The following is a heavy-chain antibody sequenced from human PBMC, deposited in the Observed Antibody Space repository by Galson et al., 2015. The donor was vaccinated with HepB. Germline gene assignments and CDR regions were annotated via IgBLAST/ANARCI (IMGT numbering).Heavy chain of an antibody. CDR1: GFTFSNAW. J-gene: IGHJ4*02. CDR3: TTKNLPAATDY. D-gene: IGHD2-2*01. V-gene: IGHV3-15*01. CDR2: IKSKTDGGTT. Sequence: SLRLSCAASGFTFSNAWMSWVRQAPGKGLEWVGRIKSKTDGGTTDYAAPVKGRFTISRDDSENTLYLQMNSLKTDDTAVYYCTTKNLPAATDYWGQGTLVTVSS.